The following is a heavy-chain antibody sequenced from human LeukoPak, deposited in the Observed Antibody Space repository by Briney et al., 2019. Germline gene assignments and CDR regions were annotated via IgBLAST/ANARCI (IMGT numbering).Heavy chain of an antibody. CDR3: AREHCSSTSCFMDV. CDR1: GYTFTGYY. V-gene: IGHV1-2*02. CDR2: INPNSGGT. J-gene: IGHJ6*02. D-gene: IGHD2-2*01. Sequence: ASVKVSCKASGYTFTGYYMHWVRQAPGQGLEWMGWINPNSGGTNYAQKFQGRVTMTRDTSISTAYKELSRLRSDDTAVYYCAREHCSSTSCFMDVWGQGTTVTVSS.